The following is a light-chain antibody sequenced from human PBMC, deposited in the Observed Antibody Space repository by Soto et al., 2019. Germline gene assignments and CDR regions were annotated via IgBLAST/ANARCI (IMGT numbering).Light chain of an antibody. Sequence: SYELTQPPSVSVSPGQTASISCSGDKLGDKYACWYQQKPGQSPVLVIYQDSKRPSGIPERFSGSNSGNTATLTISGTQAMDEADYYCQAWDSIVKGVFGGGTKVTVL. CDR3: QAWDSIVKGV. CDR1: KLGDKY. J-gene: IGLJ2*01. CDR2: QDS. V-gene: IGLV3-1*01.